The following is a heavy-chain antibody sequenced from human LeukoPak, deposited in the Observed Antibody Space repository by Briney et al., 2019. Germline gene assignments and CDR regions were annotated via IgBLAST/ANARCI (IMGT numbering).Heavy chain of an antibody. Sequence: GGSLRLSCAASGFSVSNSYMSWVRQAPGKGLEWVSVIYSGGSTYYVDSVKGRFTISRDSSENTLYLQMDSLRAEDTAVYYCARDKSSGYGMDVWGQGTTVIVSS. CDR3: ARDKSSGYGMDV. V-gene: IGHV3-53*01. J-gene: IGHJ6*02. CDR1: GFSVSNSY. D-gene: IGHD3-22*01. CDR2: IYSGGST.